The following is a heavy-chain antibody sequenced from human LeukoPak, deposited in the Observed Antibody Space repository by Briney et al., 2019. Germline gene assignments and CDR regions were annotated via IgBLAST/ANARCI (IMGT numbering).Heavy chain of an antibody. V-gene: IGHV1-69*01. Sequence: SVKVSCKASGGTFSSYAISWVRQAPGQGLEWMGGIIPIFGTANYAQKFQGRVTVTADESTSTAYMELSSLRSEDTALYYCAREDCGDTCYPGGYWGQGTLVTVSS. CDR2: IIPIFGTA. J-gene: IGHJ4*02. CDR3: AREDCGDTCYPGGY. D-gene: IGHD2-21*01. CDR1: GGTFSSYA.